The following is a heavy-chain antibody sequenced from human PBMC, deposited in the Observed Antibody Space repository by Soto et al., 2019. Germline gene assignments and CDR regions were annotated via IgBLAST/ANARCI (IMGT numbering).Heavy chain of an antibody. Sequence: ASVKVSCKASGGTFSSYAISWVRQAPGQGLEWMGGIIPIFGTANYAQKFQGRVTITADESTSTAYMELSSLRSEVTAVYYCPRGRTWEPYYYYYGMDVWGQGTTVTVSS. CDR2: IIPIFGTA. J-gene: IGHJ6*02. V-gene: IGHV1-69*13. CDR3: PRGRTWEPYYYYYGMDV. CDR1: GGTFSSYA. D-gene: IGHD1-26*01.